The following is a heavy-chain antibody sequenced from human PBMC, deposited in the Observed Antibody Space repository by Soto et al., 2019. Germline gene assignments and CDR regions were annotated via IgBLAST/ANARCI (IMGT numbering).Heavy chain of an antibody. J-gene: IGHJ4*02. D-gene: IGHD3-10*01. CDR1: GGSISSGGYS. Sequence: SETLSLTCALSGGSISSGGYSWTWIRQPPGKGLEWVGHTYHTGTAYYSPSLKSRVTISVDTSKNQFSLKLTSATAADTPFYSCPRDRRSYYSQGSGLDFWGQGTGVTSPQ. CDR2: TYHTGTA. V-gene: IGHV4-30-2*01. CDR3: PRDRRSYYSQGSGLDF.